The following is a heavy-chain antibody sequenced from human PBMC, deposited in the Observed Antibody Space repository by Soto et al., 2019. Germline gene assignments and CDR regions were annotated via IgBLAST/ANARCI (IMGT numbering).Heavy chain of an antibody. V-gene: IGHV4-59*01. CDR2: IYYSGST. D-gene: IGHD3-10*01. CDR3: ARVWGGAFDI. CDR1: GGSISSYY. J-gene: IGHJ3*02. Sequence: SETLSLTCTASGGSISSYYWSWIRQPPGKGLEWIGYIYYSGSTNYNPSLKSRVTISVDTSKNQFSLKLSSVTAADTAVYYCARVWGGAFDIWGQGTMVTVSS.